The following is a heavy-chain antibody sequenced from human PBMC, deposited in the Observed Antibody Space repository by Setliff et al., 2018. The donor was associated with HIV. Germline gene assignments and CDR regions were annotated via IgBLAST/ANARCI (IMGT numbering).Heavy chain of an antibody. D-gene: IGHD3-22*01. V-gene: IGHV4-59*08. CDR1: GGSISTYY. CDR2: VSYSGST. J-gene: IGHJ3*02. CDR3: ARHGHFYDSSSSDAFDI. Sequence: PSETMSLTCNVSGGSISTYYWGWIRQPPGKGLEWLGYVSYSGSTNFNPSLESRLAMSVDMSKNHFSLKLRSVTAADTAVYYCARHGHFYDSSSSDAFDIWGHGTMVTVSS.